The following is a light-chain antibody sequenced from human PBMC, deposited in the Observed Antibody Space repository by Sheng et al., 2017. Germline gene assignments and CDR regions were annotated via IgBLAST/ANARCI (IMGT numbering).Light chain of an antibody. Sequence: EIVMTQSPATLSVSPGERATLSCRASQSVSSNLAWYQQKPGQAPRLLIYDASTRATGIPARFSGSESGTDFTLTISSLQSEDFAVYSCQQYNNWPPTFGQGTKVEVK. CDR1: QSVSSN. CDR2: DAS. J-gene: IGKJ1*01. CDR3: QQYNNWPPT. V-gene: IGKV3-15*01.